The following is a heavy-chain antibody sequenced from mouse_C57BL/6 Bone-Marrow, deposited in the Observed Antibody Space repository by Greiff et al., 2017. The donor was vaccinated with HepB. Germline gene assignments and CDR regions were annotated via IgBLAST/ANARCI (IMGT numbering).Heavy chain of an antibody. D-gene: IGHD3-1*01. V-gene: IGHV1-15*01. Sequence: VKLVESGAELVRPGASVTLSCKASGYTFTDYEMHWVKQTPVHGLEWIGAIDPETGGTAYNQKFKGKAILTADKSSSTAYMELRSLTSEDSAVYYCTGLRYFDYWGQGTTLTVSS. J-gene: IGHJ2*01. CDR1: GYTFTDYE. CDR2: IDPETGGT. CDR3: TGLRYFDY.